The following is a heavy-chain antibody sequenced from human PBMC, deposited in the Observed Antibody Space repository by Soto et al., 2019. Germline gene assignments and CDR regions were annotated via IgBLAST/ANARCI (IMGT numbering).Heavy chain of an antibody. CDR1: GFTFSNYW. CDR2: IKQDESEK. J-gene: IGHJ4*02. Sequence: GGSLRLSCAASGFTFSNYWMSWVRQAPGKGLEWVANIKQDESEKYYGDSVKGRFTISRDNAKNSLYLQMSSLRAEDTAIYYCARALWTTAYWGRGTLVTVSS. D-gene: IGHD1-1*01. V-gene: IGHV3-7*05. CDR3: ARALWTTAY.